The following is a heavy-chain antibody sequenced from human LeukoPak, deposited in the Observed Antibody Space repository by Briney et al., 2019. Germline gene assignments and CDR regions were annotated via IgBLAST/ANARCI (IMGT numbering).Heavy chain of an antibody. CDR3: ARVLGSGWYPNPKYYFDY. CDR1: GYTFTGYY. V-gene: IGHV1-46*01. Sequence: ASVKVSCKASGYTFTGYYMHWVRQAPGQGLEWMGIINPSGGSTSYAQKFQGRVTMTRDTSTSTVYMELSSLRSEDTAVYYCARVLGSGWYPNPKYYFDYWGQGTLVTVSS. D-gene: IGHD6-19*01. J-gene: IGHJ4*02. CDR2: INPSGGST.